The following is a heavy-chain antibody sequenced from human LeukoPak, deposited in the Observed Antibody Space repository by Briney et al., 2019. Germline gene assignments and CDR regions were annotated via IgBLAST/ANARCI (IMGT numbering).Heavy chain of an antibody. CDR1: GYSFTSYW. J-gene: IGHJ4*02. D-gene: IGHD6-19*01. V-gene: IGHV5-51*01. Sequence: GESLRISCKGSGYSFTSYWIGWERQLPGKGLEWMGIIYPGDSDTRYSPSFQGQVTISADKSISTAYLQWSSLKASDTAMYYCARYKKVAGSYYFDYWGQGTLVTVSS. CDR3: ARYKKVAGSYYFDY. CDR2: IYPGDSDT.